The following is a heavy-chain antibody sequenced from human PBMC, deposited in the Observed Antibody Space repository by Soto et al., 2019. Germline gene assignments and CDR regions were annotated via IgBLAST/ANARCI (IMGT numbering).Heavy chain of an antibody. CDR3: ARDRISMVVVDF. D-gene: IGHD3-22*01. Sequence: EVQLVETGGGLIQPGGSLRLSCAASGFTVTSNYMIWVRQPPGKGLEWVSTTFSGGTTNYADSVKGRFTISRDNSKNTLYLQMNNLRVEDTAVYYCARDRISMVVVDFWGQGTLVTVSS. CDR2: TFSGGTT. CDR1: GFTVTSNY. V-gene: IGHV3-53*02. J-gene: IGHJ4*02.